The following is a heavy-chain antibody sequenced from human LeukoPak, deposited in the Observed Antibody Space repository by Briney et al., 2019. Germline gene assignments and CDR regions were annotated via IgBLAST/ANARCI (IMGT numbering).Heavy chain of an antibody. V-gene: IGHV3-30-3*01. Sequence: GGSLRLSCAASGFTFSSYAMHWVRQPPGKGLEWVAVISYDGSNKYYADSVKGRFTISRDNSKNTLYLQVSSLRPEDTAMFYCARDAVRSGEMGRVSNWGQGTLVSVSS. D-gene: IGHD5-24*01. CDR3: ARDAVRSGEMGRVSN. CDR2: ISYDGSNK. J-gene: IGHJ4*02. CDR1: GFTFSSYA.